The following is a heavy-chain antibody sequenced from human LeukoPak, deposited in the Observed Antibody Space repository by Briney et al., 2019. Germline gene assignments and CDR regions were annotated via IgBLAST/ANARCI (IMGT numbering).Heavy chain of an antibody. V-gene: IGHV3-73*01. CDR1: VWTHCGSP. CDR2: IKSKANNYAT. CDR3: TRRGDGDYGDY. J-gene: IGHJ4*02. D-gene: IGHD4-17*01. Sequence: RHTRSGTVWTHCGSPIHGLRPACSKEVAGVGRIKSKANNYATAYAASVKGRFTISRDDSENTAFLQMNSLKAEDTAVYYCTRRGDGDYGDYWGQGNLVTVSS.